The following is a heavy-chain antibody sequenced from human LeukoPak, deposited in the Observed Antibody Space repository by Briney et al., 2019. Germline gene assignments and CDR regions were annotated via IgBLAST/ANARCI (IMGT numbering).Heavy chain of an antibody. D-gene: IGHD3-22*01. J-gene: IGHJ4*02. CDR2: ISGSGGST. V-gene: IGHV3-23*01. Sequence: PGGSLRLSCAASGFTFSSYAMSWVRQAPGKGLEWVSAISGSGGSTYYADSVKGRFTISRDNSKNTLYLQMNSLRAEDTAVYYCAKDSPIVRRYYDSSGPDYWGQGTLVTVSS. CDR1: GFTFSSYA. CDR3: AKDSPIVRRYYDSSGPDY.